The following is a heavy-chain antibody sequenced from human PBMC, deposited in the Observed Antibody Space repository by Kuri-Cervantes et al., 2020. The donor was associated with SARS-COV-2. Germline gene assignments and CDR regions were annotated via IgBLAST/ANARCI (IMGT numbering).Heavy chain of an antibody. CDR1: GYSITNGYY. CDR2: VYHSGET. J-gene: IGHJ4*02. D-gene: IGHD2-2*01. Sequence: GSLRLSCSVSGYSITNGYYWGWIRQPPGKGLEWIGSVYHSGETYYNPSLKSRVTISVDTSKNQFSLKLSSVTAADTAVYYCARDSPAYCSSTSCYFFDYWGQGTLVTVSS. V-gene: IGHV4-38-2*02. CDR3: ARDSPAYCSSTSCYFFDY.